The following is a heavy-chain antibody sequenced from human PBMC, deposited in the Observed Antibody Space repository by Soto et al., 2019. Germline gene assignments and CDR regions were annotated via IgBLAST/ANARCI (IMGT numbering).Heavy chain of an antibody. Sequence: QVQLQESGPGLVKPSETLSLTCTVSGGSISSYYWSWIRQPPGKGLEWIGYIYYSGSTNYNPSLXRXAXIXLDTSKNQFSLKLSSVTAADTAVYYCARRYGDCFDYWGQGTLVTVSS. V-gene: IGHV4-59*08. D-gene: IGHD4-17*01. CDR2: IYYSGST. CDR3: ARRYGDCFDY. CDR1: GGSISSYY. J-gene: IGHJ4*02.